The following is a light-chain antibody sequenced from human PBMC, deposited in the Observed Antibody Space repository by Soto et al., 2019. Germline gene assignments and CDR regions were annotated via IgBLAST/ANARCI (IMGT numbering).Light chain of an antibody. CDR1: QSVSSY. J-gene: IGKJ2*01. CDR3: QQRSNWPPYT. V-gene: IGKV3-11*01. CDR2: DAS. Sequence: EIVLTQSPATLSLSPGERATLSCRASQSVSSYLAWYQQKPGKAPRRLIYDASNRATGIPARFSGSGSGTDFTLTISSPEPEDFAVYYCQQRSNWPPYTFGQGTKLEIK.